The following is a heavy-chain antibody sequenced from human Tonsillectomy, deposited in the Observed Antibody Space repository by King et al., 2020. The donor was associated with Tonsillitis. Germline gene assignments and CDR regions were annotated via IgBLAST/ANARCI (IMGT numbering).Heavy chain of an antibody. CDR2: ISGSGGST. J-gene: IGHJ6*03. CDR3: AKEGVIENYYYYYYMDV. V-gene: IGHV3-23*04. Sequence: VQLVESGGGLVQPGGSRRLSCAASGFTFRSYAMTWVRQAPGKGLEWVSVISGSGGSTYYADSVKGRFTISRDNSKNTVYLQMNTVRAEDTALYYCAKEGVIENYYYYYYMDVWGKGTTVTVSS. CDR1: GFTFRSYA. D-gene: IGHD1-7*01.